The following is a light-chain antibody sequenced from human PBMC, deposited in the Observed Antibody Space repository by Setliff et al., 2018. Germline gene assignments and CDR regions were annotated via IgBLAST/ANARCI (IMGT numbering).Light chain of an antibody. CDR3: SSYASNTFV. J-gene: IGLJ1*01. Sequence: QSALTQPASVSGSPGQSITISCTGPSSDIGGYNYVSWYQQYPGEAPQLIIYGVSKRPSGVSDRFSGSKSGNTASLTISGLQVEDEADYYCSSYASNTFVFAAGTKVTVL. CDR1: SSDIGGYNY. CDR2: GVS. V-gene: IGLV2-14*03.